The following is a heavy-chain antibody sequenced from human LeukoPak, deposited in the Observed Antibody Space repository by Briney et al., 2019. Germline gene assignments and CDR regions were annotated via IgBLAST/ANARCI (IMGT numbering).Heavy chain of an antibody. D-gene: IGHD1-7*01. CDR1: GGSFSGYY. CDR3: ARLRLELLEYYYYMDV. V-gene: IGHV4-34*01. Sequence: PSETLSLTCAVSGGSFSGYYWSWIRQSPVKGLEWIGEINHSGKINYNPSLRSRVSILVDTSKNQFSLRLSSVTAADTAVYYCARLRLELLEYYYYMDVRDKGATVTVSS. CDR2: INHSGKI. J-gene: IGHJ6*03.